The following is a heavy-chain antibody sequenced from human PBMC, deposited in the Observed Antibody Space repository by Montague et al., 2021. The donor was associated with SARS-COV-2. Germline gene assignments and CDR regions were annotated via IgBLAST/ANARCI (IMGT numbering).Heavy chain of an antibody. D-gene: IGHD3-10*01. CDR1: GGSITSSSYY. CDR3: VSLWKYGSGSHYAPWDYYTSVVAV. J-gene: IGHJ6*02. CDR2: IYYSGST. V-gene: IGHV4-39*01. Sequence: SETLSLTCSVSGGSITSSSYYWGWIRQSPDKGLEWIGNIYYSGSTYYNPSLKSRVTISVDTSKYQFSLKLSSVTAADTAVYYCVSLWKYGSGSHYAPWDYYTSVVAVWGQGTPVTVSS.